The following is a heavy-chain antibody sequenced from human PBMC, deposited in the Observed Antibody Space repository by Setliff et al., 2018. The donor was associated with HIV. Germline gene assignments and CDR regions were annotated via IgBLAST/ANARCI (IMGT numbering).Heavy chain of an antibody. CDR1: GGSISNYY. V-gene: IGHV4-4*07. D-gene: IGHD3-10*01. Sequence: PSETLSLTCTVSGGSISNYYWSWIRQPAEKGLEWIGRIYSSGRTNYNPSLRSRVTIPVDTSKNQFSLKLSSVTAADTAVYYCARHSGVASPNWFDTWGQGTLVTVSS. J-gene: IGHJ5*02. CDR2: IYSSGRT. CDR3: ARHSGVASPNWFDT.